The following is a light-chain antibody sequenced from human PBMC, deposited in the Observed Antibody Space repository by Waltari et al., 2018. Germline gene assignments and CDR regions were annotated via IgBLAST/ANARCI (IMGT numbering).Light chain of an antibody. V-gene: IGLV3-1*01. J-gene: IGLJ2*01. CDR2: QHN. Sequence: SYELTQPPSVSVSPGRTATLTCSGDKLGDKYASWYQQKPGQSPVLVIYQHNKRPAGIRERCSGSNSGNTATLTISGTQAMDEADYYCQAWDSSTGVIFGGGTKLTVL. CDR3: QAWDSSTGVI. CDR1: KLGDKY.